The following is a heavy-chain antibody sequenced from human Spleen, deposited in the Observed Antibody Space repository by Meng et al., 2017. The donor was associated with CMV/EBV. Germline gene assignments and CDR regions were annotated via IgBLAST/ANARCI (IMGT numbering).Heavy chain of an antibody. CDR1: GGSISSYY. CDR3: ARALRDCSSTSCYPSEDYYYYGMDV. V-gene: IGHV4-59*01. J-gene: IGHJ6*02. Sequence: SETLSLTCTVSGGSISSYYWSWIRQPPGKGLEWIGYIYYSGSTNYNPSLKSRVTISVDTSKNQFSLKLSSVTAADTAVYYCARALRDCSSTSCYPSEDYYYYGMDVWGQGTTVTVSS. D-gene: IGHD2-2*01. CDR2: IYYSGST.